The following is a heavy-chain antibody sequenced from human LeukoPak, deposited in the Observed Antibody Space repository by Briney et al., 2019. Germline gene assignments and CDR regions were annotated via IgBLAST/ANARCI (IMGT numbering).Heavy chain of an antibody. Sequence: GESLKISCQGSGYSFTSYWIGWVRPMPGKGLEWMGIIYPGDSDATYSPSFQGQVTISADKSISTAYLQWSSLRASDTAMYYCARSRSSSSWSGDYWGQGTLVTVSS. D-gene: IGHD6-13*01. CDR3: ARSRSSSSWSGDY. CDR2: IYPGDSDA. J-gene: IGHJ4*02. V-gene: IGHV5-51*01. CDR1: GYSFTSYW.